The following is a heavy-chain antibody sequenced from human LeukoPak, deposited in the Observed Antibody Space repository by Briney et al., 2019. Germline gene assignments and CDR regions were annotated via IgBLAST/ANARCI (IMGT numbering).Heavy chain of an antibody. Sequence: GTSVKVSCKASGFTFTSSAVQWVRQARGQRLEWLGWIVVGSGNTNYAQKFQERVTITRDMSTSTAYMELSSLRSEDTAVYYCAAGLTPGDYGMDVWGQGTTVTVSS. CDR1: GFTFTSSA. CDR3: AAGLTPGDYGMDV. D-gene: IGHD7-27*01. V-gene: IGHV1-58*01. J-gene: IGHJ6*02. CDR2: IVVGSGNT.